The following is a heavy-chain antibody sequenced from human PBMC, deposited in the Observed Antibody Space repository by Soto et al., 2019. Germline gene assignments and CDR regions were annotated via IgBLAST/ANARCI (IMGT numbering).Heavy chain of an antibody. D-gene: IGHD3-22*01. Sequence: QVQLVQSGAEEKKPGASVKVSCKASGYTFTNYAIHWVRQAPGQRLEWMGWINAGNGNTRYSQKFQGRVTITRDTSASTAYMELSSLRSEDTDLYYCARDEGYSDSSGYYDYWGQGTLVTVSS. V-gene: IGHV1-3*05. J-gene: IGHJ4*02. CDR3: ARDEGYSDSSGYYDY. CDR1: GYTFTNYA. CDR2: INAGNGNT.